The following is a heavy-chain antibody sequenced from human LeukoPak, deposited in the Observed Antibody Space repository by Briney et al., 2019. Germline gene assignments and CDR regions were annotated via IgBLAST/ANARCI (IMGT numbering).Heavy chain of an antibody. CDR3: AKGLAYTGYDYWFDA. CDR2: ISGSGAYS. V-gene: IGHV3-23*01. CDR1: GFTFSRYG. D-gene: IGHD5-12*01. J-gene: IGHJ5*02. Sequence: GGSLRLSCAASGFTFSRYGMSWVRQAPGKGLEWVSGISGSGAYSYYADSVKGRFTISRDNSKNTLYMQMNSLRAADTAVYYCAKGLAYTGYDYWFDAWGQGTLVTVSS.